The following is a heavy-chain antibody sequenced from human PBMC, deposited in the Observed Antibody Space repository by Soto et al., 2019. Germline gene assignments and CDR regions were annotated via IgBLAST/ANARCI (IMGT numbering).Heavy chain of an antibody. V-gene: IGHV1-46*04. D-gene: IGHD3-10*01. CDR2: IDPSTGTS. J-gene: IGHJ4*02. CDR3: ARLSRITFIVN. Sequence: QVRLVQSGAEVKSPGTSVKVSCQTSGYTFADYSIHWVRQAPGQGLEYMGNIDPSTGTSDSAQTLQGRISMPTDASTSTVYMELNNLRSADTAVYYCARLSRITFIVNWGQGTLVTVSS. CDR1: GYTFADYS.